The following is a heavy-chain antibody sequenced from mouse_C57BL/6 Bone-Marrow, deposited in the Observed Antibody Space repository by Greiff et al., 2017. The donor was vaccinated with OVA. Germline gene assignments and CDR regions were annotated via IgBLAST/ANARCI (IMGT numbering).Heavy chain of an antibody. V-gene: IGHV1-54*01. CDR3: ARGRLGY. CDR2: INPGSGGT. J-gene: IGHJ2*01. D-gene: IGHD1-2*01. CDR1: GYAFTNYL. Sequence: VKLQESGAELVRPGTSVKVSCKASGYAFTNYLIEWVKQRPGQGLEWIGVINPGSGGTNYNEKFKGKATLTADKSSSTAYMQLSSLTSEDSAVYFCARGRLGYWGQGTTLTVSS.